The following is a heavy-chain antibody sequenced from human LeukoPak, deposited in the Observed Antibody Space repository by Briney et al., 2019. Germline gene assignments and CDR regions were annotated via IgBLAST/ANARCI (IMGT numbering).Heavy chain of an antibody. D-gene: IGHD6-13*01. CDR3: AKQSWQQLVHDWFDP. Sequence: GGSLRHSCAPSVFTFSSSAMSSGRPAPGKGRGWVSGISVGGGSRCYADSVKGRFTRSRDNSKNTLYPQMNSLKAENTAVYYCAKQSWQQLVHDWFDPWRRGTLVTVSS. V-gene: IGHV3-23*01. J-gene: IGHJ5*02. CDR1: VFTFSSSA. CDR2: ISVGGGSR.